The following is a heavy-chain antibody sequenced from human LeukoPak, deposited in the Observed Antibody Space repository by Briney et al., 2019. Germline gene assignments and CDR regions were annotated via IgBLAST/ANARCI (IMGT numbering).Heavy chain of an antibody. CDR1: GGSISSYY. V-gene: IGHV4-59*01. CDR2: IYYSGST. CDR3: ARAYNWNYNDYFDY. Sequence: SETLSLTCTVSGGSISSYYWSWIRQPPGKGLEWIGYIYYSGSTDYNPSLKSRVTISVNTSKNQFSLKLSSVTAADTAVYYCARAYNWNYNDYFDYWGQGTLVTVSS. J-gene: IGHJ4*02. D-gene: IGHD1-7*01.